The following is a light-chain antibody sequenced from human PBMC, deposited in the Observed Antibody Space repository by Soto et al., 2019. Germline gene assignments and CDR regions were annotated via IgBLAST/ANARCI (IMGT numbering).Light chain of an antibody. Sequence: QSVLTQPPSASGSPGQSVTISCTGTSSDVGGYNYVSWYQQHPGKAPKLMIYEVSKRPSGVPDRFSGSKSGNTASLTVSGLQAEEEADYYCSSYAGSNNFGVFGGGTKLTVL. J-gene: IGLJ2*01. CDR3: SSYAGSNNFGV. V-gene: IGLV2-8*01. CDR2: EVS. CDR1: SSDVGGYNY.